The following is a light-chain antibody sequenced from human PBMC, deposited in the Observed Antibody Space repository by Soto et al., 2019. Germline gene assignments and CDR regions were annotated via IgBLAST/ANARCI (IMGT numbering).Light chain of an antibody. CDR2: RAS. CDR1: QSISNW. J-gene: IGKJ4*01. V-gene: IGKV1-5*03. Sequence: DIQMTQSPSTLSASVGDRVTITCRASQSISNWLAWYQQKPGKAPKLLIYRASILESGVPSRFSGSGSGTEFTLTISSLQPDDFSTYYCQQYISVSLLTFGGGTKVDIK. CDR3: QQYISVSLLT.